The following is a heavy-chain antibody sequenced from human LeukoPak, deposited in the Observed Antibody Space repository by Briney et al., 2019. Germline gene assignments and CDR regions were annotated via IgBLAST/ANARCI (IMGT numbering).Heavy chain of an antibody. V-gene: IGHV3-23*01. CDR1: GFTFSTCA. CDR2: ISGSGGST. CDR3: AKAHCSPTSCSRIDY. Sequence: GGSLRLSCTASGFTFSTCAMGWVRQAPGKGLEWISAISGSGGSTYYADAVKGRFTISIDNSKNTEYLQMSGLRAEDTALYYCAKAHCSPTSCSRIDYWGRGTLVTVSS. J-gene: IGHJ4*02. D-gene: IGHD2-2*01.